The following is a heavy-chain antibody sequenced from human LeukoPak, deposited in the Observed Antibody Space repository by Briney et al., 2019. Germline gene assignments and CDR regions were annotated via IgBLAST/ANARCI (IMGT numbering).Heavy chain of an antibody. CDR1: GGSISSSSYY. CDR3: AREGWERHHFDH. J-gene: IGHJ4*02. V-gene: IGHV4-61*02. Sequence: SETLSLTCTVSGGSISSSSYYWSWIRQPAGKGLEWIGRIYVIGSTNYNPSLKSRVTITMDTSKTQFSLKLSSVTAADTAVYYCAREGWERHHFDHWGQGTLVTVSS. CDR2: IYVIGST. D-gene: IGHD1-26*01.